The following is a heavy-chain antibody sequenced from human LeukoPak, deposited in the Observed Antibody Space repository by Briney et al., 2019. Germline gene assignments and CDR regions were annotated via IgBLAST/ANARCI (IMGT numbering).Heavy chain of an antibody. CDR3: ARDHVPAAPHYYYYYMDV. CDR1: GGSISSYY. Sequence: KPSETLSLTCTVSGGSISSYYWSWIRQPAGKGLEWIGRIYTSGSTNYNPSLKSRVTMSVDTSKNQFSLKLSSVTAADTAVYYCARDHVPAAPHYYYYYMDVWGKGTTVTVSS. D-gene: IGHD2-2*01. J-gene: IGHJ6*03. V-gene: IGHV4-4*07. CDR2: IYTSGST.